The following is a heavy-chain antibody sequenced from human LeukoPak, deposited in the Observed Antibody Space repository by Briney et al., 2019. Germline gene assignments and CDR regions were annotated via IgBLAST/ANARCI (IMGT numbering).Heavy chain of an antibody. V-gene: IGHV3-23*01. J-gene: IGHJ3*02. CDR2: ISGSGGST. CDR3: ARVMSGYYVVLDI. CDR1: GFTFSSYA. D-gene: IGHD3-3*01. Sequence: PGGSLRLSCAASGFTFSSYAMSWVRQAPGKGMEWVSVISGSGGSTYYADSVKGRFTISRDNSKNTLYLQMNSLRAEDTAVYYCARVMSGYYVVLDIWGQGTMVTVSS.